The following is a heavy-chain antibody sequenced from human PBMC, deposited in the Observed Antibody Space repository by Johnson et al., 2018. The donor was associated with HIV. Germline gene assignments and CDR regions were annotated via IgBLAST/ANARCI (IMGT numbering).Heavy chain of an antibody. CDR3: ARLVMVRGVMGAFDI. Sequence: QVQLVESGGGLVQPGGSLRLSCAASGFTFSSYAMSWVRQAPGKGLEWVAVISYDGSNKYYTDSVKGRFTTSRDNSKNTLYLQMNSLRAEDTALYYCARLVMVRGVMGAFDIWGQGTMVTVSS. J-gene: IGHJ3*02. V-gene: IGHV3-30*03. D-gene: IGHD3-10*01. CDR2: ISYDGSNK. CDR1: GFTFSSYA.